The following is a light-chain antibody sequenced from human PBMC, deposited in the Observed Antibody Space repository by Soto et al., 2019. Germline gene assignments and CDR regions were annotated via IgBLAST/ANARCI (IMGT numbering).Light chain of an antibody. V-gene: IGKV3-15*01. Sequence: EIALTHPPCTLSVSPGERAILSCRASHSVSSSYLAWYQQKPGQAPRLLIYGASTRATGIPARFSGSGSGTEFTLTIISLQSEDFAVYYCQQYNTWPRTFGQGTKVDIK. J-gene: IGKJ1*01. CDR2: GAS. CDR1: HSVSSSY. CDR3: QQYNTWPRT.